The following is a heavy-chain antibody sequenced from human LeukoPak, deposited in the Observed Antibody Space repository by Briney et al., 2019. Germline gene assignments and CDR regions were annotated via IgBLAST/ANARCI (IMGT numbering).Heavy chain of an antibody. CDR2: ISSSSSYI. CDR1: GFTFSSYS. V-gene: IGHV3-21*01. CDR3: ARDHVPNGAYHLHYDFWSGYYTGMGFDY. Sequence: PGGSLRLSCAASGFTFSSYSMNWVRQAPGKGLEWVSSISSSSSYIYYADSVKGRFTISRDNAKNSLYLQMNSLRAEDTAVYYCARDHVPNGAYHLHYDFWSGYYTGMGFDYWGQGTLVTVSS. D-gene: IGHD3-3*01. J-gene: IGHJ4*02.